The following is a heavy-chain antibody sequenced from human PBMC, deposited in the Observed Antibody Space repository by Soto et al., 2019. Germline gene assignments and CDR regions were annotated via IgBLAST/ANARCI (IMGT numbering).Heavy chain of an antibody. D-gene: IGHD6-13*01. J-gene: IGHJ4*02. V-gene: IGHV4-30-2*01. Sequence: QLQLQESGSGLVKPSQTLSLTCAVSGASISSGGYSWSWIRQPPGKGLEWIGYIYHSGSTYYNPSLKSRLTISVDRSKNQFSLKLSSVTAADTAVYYCAGRYITSLGYWGQGTLVTVSS. CDR2: IYHSGST. CDR1: GASISSGGYS. CDR3: AGRYITSLGY.